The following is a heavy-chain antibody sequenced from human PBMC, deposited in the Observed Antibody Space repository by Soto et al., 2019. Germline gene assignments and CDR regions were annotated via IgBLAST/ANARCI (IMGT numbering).Heavy chain of an antibody. J-gene: IGHJ5*02. CDR2: INSDGSST. CDR3: ARGSYVVRFLEWSKDNWFDP. D-gene: IGHD3-3*01. CDR1: GFTFSSYW. Sequence: PGGSLRLSCAASGFTFSSYWMHWVRQAPGKGLVWVSRINSDGSSTSYADSVKGRFTISRDNAKNTLYLQMNSLRAEDTAVYYCARGSYVVRFLEWSKDNWFDPWGQGTLVTVSS. V-gene: IGHV3-74*01.